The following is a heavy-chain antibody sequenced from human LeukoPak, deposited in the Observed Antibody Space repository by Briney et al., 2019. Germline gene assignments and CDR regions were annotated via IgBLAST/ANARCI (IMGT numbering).Heavy chain of an antibody. Sequence: ASVKVSCKASGGTFSSYAISWVRQAPGQGLEWMGGIIPIFGTANYAQKFQGRVTITADESTSTAYMELSSLRSEDTAVYYCASLGYCSSTSCYHASDIWGQGTMVTVSS. D-gene: IGHD2-2*01. CDR1: GGTFSSYA. J-gene: IGHJ3*02. V-gene: IGHV1-69*13. CDR2: IIPIFGTA. CDR3: ASLGYCSSTSCYHASDI.